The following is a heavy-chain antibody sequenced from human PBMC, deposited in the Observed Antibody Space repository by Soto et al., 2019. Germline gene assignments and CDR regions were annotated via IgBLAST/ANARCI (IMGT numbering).Heavy chain of an antibody. Sequence: EVQLLESGGGLVQPGGSLRLSCAASGFTFSSYSMNWVRQAPGKGLEWVSYISSSSSTIYYADTVKGRSTISRDNAKNSLYLQMNSLRAEDTAVYYCARGAYSYDSIGLSYWGQGTLVTVSS. CDR2: ISSSSSTI. J-gene: IGHJ4*02. CDR3: ARGAYSYDSIGLSY. D-gene: IGHD3-22*01. V-gene: IGHV3-48*01. CDR1: GFTFSSYS.